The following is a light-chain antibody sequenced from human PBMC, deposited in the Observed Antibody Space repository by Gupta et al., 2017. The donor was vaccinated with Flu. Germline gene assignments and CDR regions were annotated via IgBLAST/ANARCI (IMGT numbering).Light chain of an antibody. Sequence: EIMMTQSPAILSVSPGARVTLSCRASHSVSSNLAWYQQKPGQPPRLLIYGASTRANGIPARFSGSGYGTEFTLTVSSRQSEDFGVYYCQQYKNWPPITFGGGTKVEIK. CDR2: GAS. CDR3: QQYKNWPPIT. CDR1: HSVSSN. J-gene: IGKJ4*01. V-gene: IGKV3-15*01.